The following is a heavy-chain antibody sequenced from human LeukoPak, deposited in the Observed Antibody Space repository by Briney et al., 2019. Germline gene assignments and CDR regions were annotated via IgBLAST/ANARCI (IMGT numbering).Heavy chain of an antibody. V-gene: IGHV3-30-3*01. CDR3: ARVKPSSGSYSN. J-gene: IGHJ4*02. CDR2: ISYDGSNK. Sequence: GGSLRLSCAASGFTFSSYAMHWVRQAPGKGLEWVAVISYDGSNKYYADSVKGRFTISRDNSKNTLYLQMNSLRAEDTAVYYCARVKPSSGSYSNWGQGTLVTVSS. D-gene: IGHD3-10*01. CDR1: GFTFSSYA.